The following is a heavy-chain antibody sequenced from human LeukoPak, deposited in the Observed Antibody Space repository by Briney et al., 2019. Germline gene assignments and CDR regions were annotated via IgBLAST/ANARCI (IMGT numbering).Heavy chain of an antibody. D-gene: IGHD2-2*01. J-gene: IGHJ3*02. V-gene: IGHV3-30*01. CDR1: GFTFISYA. Sequence: PGGSLRVSCAASGFTFISYAMHWVRQAQGKGLEWVAVISYDGSNKYNQDSVKGRFTISRDNSKNTLYLQMNSLRAEDTAVYYCARVRQPRGSKRPAGDAFDIWGQGTMVTVSS. CDR3: ARVRQPRGSKRPAGDAFDI. CDR2: ISYDGSNK.